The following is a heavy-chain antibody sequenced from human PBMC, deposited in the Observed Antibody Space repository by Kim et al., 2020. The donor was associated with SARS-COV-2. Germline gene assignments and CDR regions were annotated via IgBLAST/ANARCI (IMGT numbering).Heavy chain of an antibody. Sequence: AVSGKSRITINPDTSKNQFSLQLNSVTPEDTAVYYCAREYSRSLFGMDVWGQGSTVTVSS. J-gene: IGHJ6*02. D-gene: IGHD6-6*01. V-gene: IGHV6-1*01. CDR3: AREYSRSLFGMDV.